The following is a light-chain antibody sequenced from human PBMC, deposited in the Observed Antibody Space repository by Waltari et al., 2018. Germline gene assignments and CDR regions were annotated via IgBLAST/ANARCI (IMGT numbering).Light chain of an antibody. J-gene: IGLJ2*01. Sequence: QSVLTPPPSVSGAPGQRVTISCTGSGSNIGAGSGVHWYRQLPGKAPTLLIYGTNTRPLGVPDRFFGSQSGTSASLAIVGLQADDEADYYCQSYDTSLSVVFGGGTKLTVL. CDR2: GTN. CDR1: GSNIGAGSG. CDR3: QSYDTSLSVV. V-gene: IGLV1-40*01.